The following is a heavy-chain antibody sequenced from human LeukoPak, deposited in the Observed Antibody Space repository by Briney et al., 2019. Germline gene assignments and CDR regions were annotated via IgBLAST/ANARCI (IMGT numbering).Heavy chain of an antibody. CDR1: GFTFSSYA. CDR2: ISYDGSNK. CDR3: ARGTRDGYTGPYDAFDI. Sequence: GGSLRLSCAASGFTFSSYAMHWVRQAPGKGLEWVAVISYDGSNKYYADSVKGRFTISRDNSKNTLYLQMNSLRAEDTAVYYCARGTRDGYTGPYDAFDIWGQGTMVTVSS. D-gene: IGHD5-24*01. J-gene: IGHJ3*02. V-gene: IGHV3-30-3*01.